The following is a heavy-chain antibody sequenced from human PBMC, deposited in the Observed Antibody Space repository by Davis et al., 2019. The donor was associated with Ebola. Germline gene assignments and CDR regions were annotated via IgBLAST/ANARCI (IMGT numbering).Heavy chain of an antibody. D-gene: IGHD1-14*01. J-gene: IGHJ4*02. CDR1: GFTFSTHW. Sequence: GESLKISCAASGFTFSTHWIHWVRQAPGKGLEWVSRINSDGSSTTYADSVKGRFTISRDNAKNTLYLQMNSLRAEDTAVYYCVREGSNQIDYWGQGSLVTVSS. CDR2: INSDGSST. V-gene: IGHV3-74*01. CDR3: VREGSNQIDY.